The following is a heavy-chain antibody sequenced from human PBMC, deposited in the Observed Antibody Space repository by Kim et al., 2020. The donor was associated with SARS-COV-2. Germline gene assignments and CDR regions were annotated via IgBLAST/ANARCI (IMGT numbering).Heavy chain of an antibody. CDR2: IYYSGST. D-gene: IGHD3-10*01. CDR1: GGSISSYY. CDR3: ARKERGGAFDI. J-gene: IGHJ3*02. V-gene: IGHV4-59*13. Sequence: SETLSLTCTVSGGSISSYYWSWIRQPPGKGLEWIGYIYYSGSTNYNPSLKSRVTISVDTSKNQFSLKLSSVTAADTAVYYCARKERGGAFDIWGQGTMVTVSS.